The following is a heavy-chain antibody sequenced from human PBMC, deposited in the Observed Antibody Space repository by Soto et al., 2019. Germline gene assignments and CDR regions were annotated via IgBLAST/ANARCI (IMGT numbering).Heavy chain of an antibody. J-gene: IGHJ6*02. CDR1: GYTFTRYG. CDR3: AREGDVPYYYYGMDV. CDR2: ISCYDGRT. V-gene: IGHV1-18*01. Sequence: QVHLVQSGAEVKKPGASVKVSCKTSGYTFTRYGISWVRQAPGQGLEWMGWISCYDGRTNFAQKVQDRVTMTTDTSTSTVYMELRSLSSDDTAVYYCAREGDVPYYYYGMDVWGQGTTVTVSS. D-gene: IGHD2-21*02.